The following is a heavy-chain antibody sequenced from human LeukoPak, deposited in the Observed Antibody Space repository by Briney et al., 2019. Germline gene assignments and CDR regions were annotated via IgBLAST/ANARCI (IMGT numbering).Heavy chain of an antibody. V-gene: IGHV3-23*01. CDR3: AKGTTGDP. J-gene: IGHJ5*02. CDR1: GFTLSSYA. Sequence: GGSLRLPCAASGFTLSSYAMSWVRQAPGKGLEWVSAISGSGGSTYYADSVKGRFTIFRDNSQNTLYLQMNSLRAEDTAVYYCAKGTTGDPWGQGTLVTVSS. CDR2: ISGSGGST. D-gene: IGHD2/OR15-2a*01.